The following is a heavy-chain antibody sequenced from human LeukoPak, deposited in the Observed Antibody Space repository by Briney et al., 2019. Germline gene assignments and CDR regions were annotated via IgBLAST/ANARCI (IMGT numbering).Heavy chain of an antibody. V-gene: IGHV3-23*01. J-gene: IGHJ5*02. D-gene: IGHD3-9*01. CDR1: GFTFSSFA. CDR2: INNSGDGT. Sequence: PGGSLRLSCAASGFTFSSFAMAWVRQAPGKGLEWVSTINNSGDGTYYGDSVKGRFTISRDNSKNTLYLQMNSLRAEDTAVYYCAKDHSSYDILTGYPLTWGQGTLVTVSS. CDR3: AKDHSSYDILTGYPLT.